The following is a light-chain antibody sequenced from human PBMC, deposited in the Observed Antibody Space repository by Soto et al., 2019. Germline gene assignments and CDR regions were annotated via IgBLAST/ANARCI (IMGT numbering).Light chain of an antibody. CDR1: SSDVGGYKY. CDR3: SSYTSSSTYV. J-gene: IGLJ1*01. Sequence: QSALTQPASVSGSPGQSITISCTGTSSDVGGYKYVSWHQQHPGKAPKVMIYEVSNRPSGVSNRFSGSKSGNTASLPISGLQAEDEADYYCSSYTSSSTYVFGTGTKGTVL. CDR2: EVS. V-gene: IGLV2-14*01.